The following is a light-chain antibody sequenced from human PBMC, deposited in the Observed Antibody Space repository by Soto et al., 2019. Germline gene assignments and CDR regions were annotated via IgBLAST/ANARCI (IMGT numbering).Light chain of an antibody. J-gene: IGKJ4*01. V-gene: IGKV3-11*01. Sequence: EIVLTQSPATLSLSPGERATLSCRASQSISTYLAWYQQKPGQAPRLLLYDASNRATGVPARFSGSVSGTDFTLTISSLEHEDFEVYYCQQRNDWPLTFGGGTKVDIK. CDR2: DAS. CDR1: QSISTY. CDR3: QQRNDWPLT.